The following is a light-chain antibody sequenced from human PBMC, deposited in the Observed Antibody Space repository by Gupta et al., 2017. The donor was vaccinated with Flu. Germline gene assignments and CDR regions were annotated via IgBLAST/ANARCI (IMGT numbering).Light chain of an antibody. CDR3: QQRSNWRT. J-gene: IGKJ1*01. Sequence: IVLIQSPATLSLSPGERATLSCRASQSVSSYLAWYQQKPGQAPRLLIYDAANMATGIPDRFSGSGSGTDFTLTISSLEPEDCAVYYCQQRSNWRTFGQGTKVEIK. CDR1: QSVSSY. CDR2: DAA. V-gene: IGKV3-11*01.